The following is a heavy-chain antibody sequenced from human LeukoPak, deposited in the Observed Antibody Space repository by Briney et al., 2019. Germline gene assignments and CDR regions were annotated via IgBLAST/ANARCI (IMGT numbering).Heavy chain of an antibody. V-gene: IGHV4-30-2*01. CDR1: GGSISSGGYS. CDR3: ARGTDILTD. CDR2: IYHSGST. D-gene: IGHD3-9*01. Sequence: SETLSLTCAVSGGSISSGGYSWSWIRQPPGKGLEWIGYIYHSGSTYYNPSLKSRVTISVDRSKNQFSLKLSSVTAADTAVYYCARGTDILTDWGQGTLVTVSS. J-gene: IGHJ4*02.